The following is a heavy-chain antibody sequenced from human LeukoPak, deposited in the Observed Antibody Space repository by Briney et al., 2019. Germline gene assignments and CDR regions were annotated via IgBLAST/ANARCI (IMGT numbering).Heavy chain of an antibody. CDR3: ARGRYYDSGGYDEAFDI. Sequence: ASVKVSCKASDYTFSSYGISWVRQAPGQGLEWMGWISGYKGNTKYAQNLQGRVTMTTDTSTTTAYMELRSLRSDDTAVYYCARGRYYDSGGYDEAFDIWGQGTAVTVSS. V-gene: IGHV1-18*01. CDR1: DYTFSSYG. D-gene: IGHD3-22*01. J-gene: IGHJ3*02. CDR2: ISGYKGNT.